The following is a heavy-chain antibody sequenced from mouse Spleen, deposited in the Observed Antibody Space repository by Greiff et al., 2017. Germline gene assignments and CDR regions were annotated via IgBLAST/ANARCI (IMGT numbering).Heavy chain of an antibody. J-gene: IGHJ4*01. CDR3: ARTRGNYSNYVAMDY. V-gene: IGHV1-69*01. CDR1: GYTFTSYW. CDR2: IDPSDSYT. D-gene: IGHD2-5*01. Sequence: VQLQQPGAELVMPGASVKLSCKASGYTFTSYWMHWVKQRPGQGLEWIGEIDPSDSYTNYNQKFKGKATLTVDKSSSTAYMQLSSLTSEDSAVYYCARTRGNYSNYVAMDYWGQGTSVTVSS.